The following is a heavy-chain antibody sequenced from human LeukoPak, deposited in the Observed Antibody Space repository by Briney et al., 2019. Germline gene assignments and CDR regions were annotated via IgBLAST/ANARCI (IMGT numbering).Heavy chain of an antibody. CDR3: ARRSHSNWYFDL. CDR2: IYTSGGT. V-gene: IGHV4-4*09. CDR1: GGSISGYY. Sequence: SETLSLTCTVSGGSISGYYWIWIRQPPGKGLEWIGSIYTSGGTSYNPSLKSRLTISVNTSKNQFSLNLSSVTAADTAMYYCARRSHSNWYFDLWARGTLVTVSS. D-gene: IGHD1-26*01. J-gene: IGHJ2*01.